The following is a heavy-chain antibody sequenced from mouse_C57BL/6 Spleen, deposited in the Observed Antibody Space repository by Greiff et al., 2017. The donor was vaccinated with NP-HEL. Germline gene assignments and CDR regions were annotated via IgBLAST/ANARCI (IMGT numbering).Heavy chain of an antibody. CDR3: ASDPLGAMDY. Sequence: VQLQQSGPELVKPGASVKISCKASGYAFSSSWMNWVKQRPGKGLEWIGRIYPGDGATTYNGKFKGKATLTAAKSSSTAYMQLSSLTSEDSAVYFCASDPLGAMDYWGQGTSVTVAS. D-gene: IGHD3-3*01. CDR2: IYPGDGAT. V-gene: IGHV1-82*01. CDR1: GYAFSSSW. J-gene: IGHJ4*01.